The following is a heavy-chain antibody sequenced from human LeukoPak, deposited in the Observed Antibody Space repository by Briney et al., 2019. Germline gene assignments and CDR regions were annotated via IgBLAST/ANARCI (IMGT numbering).Heavy chain of an antibody. Sequence: PGGSLRLSCAASGFTFSSYSMNWVRQAPGKGLVWVSSISSSSSYIYYADSVKGRFTISRDNAKNSLYLQMNSLRAEDTAVYYCARDWDYGGHFDYWGQGTLVTVSS. CDR2: ISSSSSYI. J-gene: IGHJ4*02. CDR3: ARDWDYGGHFDY. V-gene: IGHV3-21*01. D-gene: IGHD4-23*01. CDR1: GFTFSSYS.